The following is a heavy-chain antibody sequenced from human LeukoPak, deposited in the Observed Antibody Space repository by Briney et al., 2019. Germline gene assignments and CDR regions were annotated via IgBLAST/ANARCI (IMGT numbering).Heavy chain of an antibody. CDR2: IYIGGGT. D-gene: IGHD2-2*01. CDR1: GGSISSYY. CDR3: ARGPRMVAMNGYAFDI. J-gene: IGHJ3*02. Sequence: SETLSLTCIVSGGSISSYYWNWIRQSAGKGLEWIGRIYIGGGTSYNPSLKSRVTMSVDTSKIQFSLNLTSVTAADTAMYYCARGPRMVAMNGYAFDIWGPGTTVIVSS. V-gene: IGHV4-4*07.